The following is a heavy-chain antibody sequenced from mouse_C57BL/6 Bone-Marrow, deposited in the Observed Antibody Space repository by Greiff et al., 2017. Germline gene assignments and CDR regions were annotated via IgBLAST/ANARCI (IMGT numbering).Heavy chain of an antibody. J-gene: IGHJ3*01. CDR2: ISDGGSYT. CDR1: GFTFSSYA. Sequence: EVMLVESGGGLVKPGGSLKLSCAASGFTFSSYAMSWVRQTPEKRLEWVATISDGGSYTYYPDNVQGRFTISRDNAKNNLYLQMSHLKSEDTAMYYCARGLYYYGSSYFAYWGQGTLVTVSA. CDR3: ARGLYYYGSSYFAY. D-gene: IGHD1-1*01. V-gene: IGHV5-4*03.